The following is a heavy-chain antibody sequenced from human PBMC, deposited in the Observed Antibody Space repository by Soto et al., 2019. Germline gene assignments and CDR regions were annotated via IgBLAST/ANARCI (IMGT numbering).Heavy chain of an antibody. CDR1: GGSISSGGYY. Sequence: QVQLQESGPGLVKPSQTLSLTCTVSGGSISSGGYYWSWIRQHPGKGLEWIGYIYNSGSTYYNPSLKSRVTISVDTSKNQFSLKLSSVTAADTAVYYCARDGLNYGSFDPWGQGTLVTVSS. J-gene: IGHJ5*02. D-gene: IGHD3-10*01. CDR2: IYNSGST. CDR3: ARDGLNYGSFDP. V-gene: IGHV4-31*03.